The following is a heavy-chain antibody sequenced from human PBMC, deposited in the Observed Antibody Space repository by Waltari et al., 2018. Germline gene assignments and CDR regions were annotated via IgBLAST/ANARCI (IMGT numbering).Heavy chain of an antibody. CDR2: IIPILGIA. Sequence: QVQLVQSGAEVKKPGSSVKVSCKASGGTFSSYPIRWLRQAPGQGLEWMGRIIPILGIANYAQKFQGRVTITADKSTSTAYMELSSLRSEDTAVYYCARVSPGSAGDWYFDLWGRGTLVTVSS. V-gene: IGHV1-69*04. J-gene: IGHJ2*01. CDR1: GGTFSSYP. CDR3: ARVSPGSAGDWYFDL. D-gene: IGHD3-10*01.